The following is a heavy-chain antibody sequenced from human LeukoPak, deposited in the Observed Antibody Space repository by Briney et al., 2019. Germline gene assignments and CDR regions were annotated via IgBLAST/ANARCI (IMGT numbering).Heavy chain of an antibody. D-gene: IGHD5-18*01. Sequence: GGSLRLSCAASGFTFDDYGMSWVRQAPGKGLEWVSGISWNSGSIGYADSVKGRFTISRDNAKTSLYLQMNSLRAEDTAVYYCARAATGSSYGYYYWGQGTLVTVSS. J-gene: IGHJ4*02. CDR1: GFTFDDYG. CDR2: ISWNSGSI. V-gene: IGHV3-20*04. CDR3: ARAATGSSYGYYY.